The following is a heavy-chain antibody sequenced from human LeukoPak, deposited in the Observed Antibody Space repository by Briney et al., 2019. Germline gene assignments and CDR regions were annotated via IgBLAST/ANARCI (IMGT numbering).Heavy chain of an antibody. Sequence: GGSLRLSCAASGFTFSSSHMRWVRLAPGKGLEWVSLLHSDGTTYYAESVKGRFTISTDNSMNTLYLQMNSLRVEDTAVYYCAGRGKEATAYDHGGQGTLVTVSA. CDR1: GFTFSSSH. CDR2: LHSDGTT. CDR3: AGRGKEATAYDH. V-gene: IGHV3-66*01. J-gene: IGHJ4*02. D-gene: IGHD1-1*01.